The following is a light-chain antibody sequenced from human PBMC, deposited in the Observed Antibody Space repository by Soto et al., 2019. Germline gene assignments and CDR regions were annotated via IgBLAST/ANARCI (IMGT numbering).Light chain of an antibody. CDR2: AAS. CDR3: QQADTFPLT. CDR1: QGISSW. Sequence: DIQMTQSPSSVSASVGDRVTITCRASQGISSWVAWYQQRPGKAPNLLIYAASNLQSGVPSRFSGSGSGTEFPLTISSLQPEDFATYYCQQADTFPLTFGGGTKVEIK. V-gene: IGKV1-12*01. J-gene: IGKJ4*01.